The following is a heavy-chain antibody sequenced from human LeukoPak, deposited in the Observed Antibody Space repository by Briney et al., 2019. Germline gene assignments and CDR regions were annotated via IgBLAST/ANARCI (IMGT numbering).Heavy chain of an antibody. CDR2: IYHSGST. D-gene: IGHD3-16*02. V-gene: IGHV4-38-2*02. CDR3: ARDPTNYRLGFDY. Sequence: SETLSLTCTVSGYSISSGYYWGWIRQPPGKGLEWIGSIYHSGSTYYNPSLKSRVTISVDTSKNQFTLKLSSVTAADTAVYYCARDPTNYRLGFDYWGQGTLVTVSS. J-gene: IGHJ4*02. CDR1: GYSISSGYY.